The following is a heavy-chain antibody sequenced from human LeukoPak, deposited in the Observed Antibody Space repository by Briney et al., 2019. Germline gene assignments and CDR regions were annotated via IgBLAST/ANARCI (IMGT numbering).Heavy chain of an antibody. V-gene: IGHV4-4*02. CDR1: GGSISSGYW. J-gene: IGHJ6*03. D-gene: IGHD3/OR15-3a*01. CDR3: ARQHGGTFGRLHYDYFHMDV. CDR2: IHHSGSA. Sequence: SETLSLTCDVSGGSISSGYWWSWVRQSPGKGLEWIAEIHHSGSANYNPSLKSRVTISVDKSKNQFSVMLTPVTAADTAAYYCARQHGGTFGRLHYDYFHMDVWGEGTTVTVSS.